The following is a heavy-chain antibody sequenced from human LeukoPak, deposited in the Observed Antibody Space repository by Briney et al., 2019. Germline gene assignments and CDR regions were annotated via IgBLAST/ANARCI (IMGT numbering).Heavy chain of an antibody. D-gene: IGHD2-15*01. V-gene: IGHV4-39*01. CDR3: ASVGDCSGGSCVIDY. CDR1: GGSISSSSYY. J-gene: IGHJ4*02. Sequence: SETLSLTCTVSGGSISSSSYYWGWIRQPPGKGLEWIGSNYYSGSTYYNPSLKSRVTISVDTSKNQFSLKLSSVTAADTAVYYCASVGDCSGGSCVIDYWGQGTLVTVSS. CDR2: NYYSGST.